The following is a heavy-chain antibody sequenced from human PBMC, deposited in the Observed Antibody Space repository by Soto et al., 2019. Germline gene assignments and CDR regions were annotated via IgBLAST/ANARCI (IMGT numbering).Heavy chain of an antibody. CDR1: GFTFSSYA. CDR3: AKAPEVTTYYYGMDV. Sequence: PVGSLRLSCAASGFTFSSYAMSWVRQAPGKGLEWVSAISGSGGSTYYADSVKGRFTISRDNSKNTLYLQMNSLRAEDTAVYYCAKAPEVTTYYYGMDVWGQGTTVTVS. CDR2: ISGSGGST. J-gene: IGHJ6*02. D-gene: IGHD4-17*01. V-gene: IGHV3-23*01.